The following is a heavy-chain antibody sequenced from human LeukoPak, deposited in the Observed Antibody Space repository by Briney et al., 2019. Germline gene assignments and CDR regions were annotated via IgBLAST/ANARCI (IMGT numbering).Heavy chain of an antibody. CDR3: ARGRRAHYDFWSGYSNYFDY. D-gene: IGHD3-3*01. Sequence: GASVKVSCKASGYTFTTYAMNWVRQAPGQGLEWMGWINAGNGNTKYSQEFQGRVTITRDTSASTAYMELSSLRSEDTAVYYCARGRRAHYDFWSGYSNYFDYWGQGTLVTVSS. V-gene: IGHV1-3*03. CDR1: GYTFTTYA. CDR2: INAGNGNT. J-gene: IGHJ4*02.